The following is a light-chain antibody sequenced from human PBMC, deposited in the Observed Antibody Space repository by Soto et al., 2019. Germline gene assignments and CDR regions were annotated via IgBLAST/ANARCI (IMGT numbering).Light chain of an antibody. CDR2: RAS. CDR1: QSVRDN. V-gene: IGKV3-15*01. J-gene: IGKJ2*01. Sequence: EILLTQSPGALAVSPGEVATLSCRASQSVRDNLAWYQQKPGQAPRLLIYRASIRATGVPARFSGSGSGTEFTLTISGLQSDDVSLYFCQHYNFWPHSFGQGTKVEIK. CDR3: QHYNFWPHS.